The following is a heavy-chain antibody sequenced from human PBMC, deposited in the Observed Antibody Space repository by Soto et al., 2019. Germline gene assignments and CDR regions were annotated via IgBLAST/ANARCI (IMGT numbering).Heavy chain of an antibody. CDR1: GFTFSSYW. CDR3: ARGHIVATQGAFDI. V-gene: IGHV3-7*01. J-gene: IGHJ3*02. CDR2: IKQDGSEK. Sequence: GGSLRLSCAASGFTFSSYWMSWVRQAPGKGLEWVANIKQDGSEKYYMDSVKGRFTISRDNAKNSLYLQMNSLRAEDTAVYYCARGHIVATQGAFDIWGQGTMVTVSS. D-gene: IGHD5-12*01.